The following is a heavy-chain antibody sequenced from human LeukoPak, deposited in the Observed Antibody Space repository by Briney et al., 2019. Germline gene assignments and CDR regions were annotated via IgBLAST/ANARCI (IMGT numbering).Heavy chain of an antibody. J-gene: IGHJ6*02. V-gene: IGHV4-59*08. CDR1: GGSISIYY. CDR3: ATLLSHYGMDV. Sequence: PSETLSLTCTVSGGSISIYYWSWIRQPPGKGLEWIGYIYYSGSTNYNPSLKSRVTISVDTSKNQFSLKLSSVTAADTAVYYCATLLSHYGMDVWGQGTTVTVSS. CDR2: IYYSGST.